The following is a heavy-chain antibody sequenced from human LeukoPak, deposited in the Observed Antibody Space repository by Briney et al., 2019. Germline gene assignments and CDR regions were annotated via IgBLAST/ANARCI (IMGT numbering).Heavy chain of an antibody. D-gene: IGHD2-15*01. CDR3: SRDSGYCSGASCWYFDF. J-gene: IGHJ4*02. CDR2: INPSGGST. CDR1: GYTFTSYY. Sequence: ASVKVSCKASGYTFTSYYMHWVRQAPGQGLEWMGIINPSGGSTSYAQKFQGRVTMTRDTSMSTAYMELSRLKSDDTAVYYCSRDSGYCSGASCWYFDFWGQGTLVTVSA. V-gene: IGHV1-46*01.